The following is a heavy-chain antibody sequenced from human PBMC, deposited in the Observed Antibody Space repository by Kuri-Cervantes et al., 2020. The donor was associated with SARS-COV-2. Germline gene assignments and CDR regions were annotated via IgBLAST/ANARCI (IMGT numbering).Heavy chain of an antibody. CDR2: ISNSGTT. Sequence: LRLSCTVSGGSISGGDDYWNWIRQPPGKGLEWIGYISNSGTTYYNSSLRGRVTISVDTSKGQFSLNLTSVTAADTAVYYCAKETNYYDRSGYYYAWFDPWGQGTLVTVSS. CDR3: AKETNYYDRSGYYYAWFDP. CDR1: GGSISGGDDY. V-gene: IGHV4-30-4*08. D-gene: IGHD3-22*01. J-gene: IGHJ5*02.